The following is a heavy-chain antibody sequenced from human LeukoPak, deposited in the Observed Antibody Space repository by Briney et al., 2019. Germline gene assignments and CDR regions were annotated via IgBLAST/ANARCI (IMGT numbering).Heavy chain of an antibody. Sequence: PSETLSLTCTVSGGSISSGSYYWSRIRQPAGKGLEWIGSIYYSGSTYYNPSLKSRVTISVDTSKNQFSLKLSSVTAADTAVYYCARHRVGANAFDYWGQGTLVTVSS. CDR2: IYYSGST. J-gene: IGHJ4*02. CDR3: ARHRVGANAFDY. V-gene: IGHV4-39*01. D-gene: IGHD1-26*01. CDR1: GGSISSGSYY.